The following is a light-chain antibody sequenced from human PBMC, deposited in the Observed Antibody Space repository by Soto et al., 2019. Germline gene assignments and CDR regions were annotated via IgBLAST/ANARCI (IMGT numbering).Light chain of an antibody. CDR1: RSVSSRY. J-gene: IGKJ2*01. CDR2: GAS. V-gene: IGKV3-20*01. CDR3: HQYGYSPNT. Sequence: EIVLTQSPGTLSLSPGERATLSCRASRSVSSRYLAWYQQKPGQAPRLLIYGASTRATGIPDRFSGSGSGTDFALIISRLETEDFAVYHCHQYGYSPNTFGQGTKLEI.